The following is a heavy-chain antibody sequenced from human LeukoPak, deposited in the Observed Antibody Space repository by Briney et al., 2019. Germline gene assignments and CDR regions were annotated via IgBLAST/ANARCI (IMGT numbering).Heavy chain of an antibody. Sequence: PAGTLRLSCAASGFTFSNYAMIWVRQAPGKGLECVSAINGSGGSTYYADSVKGRFTTSRDNATNSLYLQMHSFEAKDTAFYYCAELGITMIGGVWGKGTTVTISS. CDR1: GFTFSNYA. J-gene: IGHJ6*04. CDR2: INGSGGST. CDR3: AELGITMIGGV. V-gene: IGHV3-23*01. D-gene: IGHD3-10*02.